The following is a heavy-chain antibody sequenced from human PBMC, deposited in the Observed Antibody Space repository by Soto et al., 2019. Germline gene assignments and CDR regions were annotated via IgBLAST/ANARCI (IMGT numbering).Heavy chain of an antibody. Sequence: GGSLRLSCAASGFTFSSYEMNWVRQAPGKGLEWVSYISSSGSTIYYADSVKGRFTISRDNAKNSLYLQMNSLRAEDTAVYYCASGGSEYCCGCSCYSSYYYYYGMDVWGQGTTVTVSS. D-gene: IGHD2-15*01. V-gene: IGHV3-48*03. J-gene: IGHJ6*02. CDR1: GFTFSSYE. CDR3: ASGGSEYCCGCSCYSSYYYYYGMDV. CDR2: ISSSGSTI.